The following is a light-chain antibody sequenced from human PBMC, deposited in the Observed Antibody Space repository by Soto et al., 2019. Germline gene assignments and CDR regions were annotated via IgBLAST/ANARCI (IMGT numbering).Light chain of an antibody. CDR2: STS. Sequence: EIVFTQSPCTLSLSPGERGTLSCRASQRFGSSNLAWYQQKPGQAPRLLIYSTSSRATGIPDRFSGSGSGTDFTLTISRLEPEDFAVYYCQQYGNSPWTFGQGTKVDI. J-gene: IGKJ1*01. CDR3: QQYGNSPWT. CDR1: QRFGSSN. V-gene: IGKV3-20*01.